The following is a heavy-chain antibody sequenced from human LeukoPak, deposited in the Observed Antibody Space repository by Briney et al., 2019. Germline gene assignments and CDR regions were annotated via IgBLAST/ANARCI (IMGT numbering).Heavy chain of an antibody. V-gene: IGHV1-58*02. J-gene: IGHJ4*02. CDR2: IVVGSGNT. CDR1: GFTFTSSA. D-gene: IGHD3-10*01. CDR3: ARAGTTYYYGSGSSNFDY. Sequence: SVKVSCKASGFTFTSSAMQWVRQARGQRLEWIGWIVVGSGNTNYAQKFQERVTITRNVSTSTAYMELSSLRSEDTAVYYCARAGTTYYYGSGSSNFDYWGQGTLVTVSS.